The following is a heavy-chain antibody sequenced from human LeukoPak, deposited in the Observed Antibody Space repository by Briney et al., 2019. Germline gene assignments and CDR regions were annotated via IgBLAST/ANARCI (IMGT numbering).Heavy chain of an antibody. D-gene: IGHD3-22*01. CDR1: EFSVGSNY. CDR3: ARDHHRRLYDSQARDTFAF. Sequence: GGSLRLSCAASEFSVGSNYMTWVRQAPGKGLEWVSLIYSGGSTYYADSVKGRFTISRDNSKNTLYLQMNSLRAEDTAVYYCARDHHRRLYDSQARDTFAFWGQGTMVTVSS. CDR2: IYSGGST. V-gene: IGHV3-66*01. J-gene: IGHJ3*01.